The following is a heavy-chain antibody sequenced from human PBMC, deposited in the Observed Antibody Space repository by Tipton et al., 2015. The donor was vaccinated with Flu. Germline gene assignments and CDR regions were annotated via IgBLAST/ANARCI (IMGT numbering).Heavy chain of an antibody. D-gene: IGHD3-10*02. V-gene: IGHV4-39*07. CDR2: IYYSGTT. Sequence: TLSLTCSVSGGSVTIRGYCWGWFRRPPGKGLEYIGTIYYSGTTYHNPSLKSRLSLSMDASRNQFSLGLSSVTDADTAVYYCARMMLTQYSYYTMDVCGQGTAVDVAS. CDR1: GGSVTIRGYC. J-gene: IGHJ6*02. CDR3: ARMMLTQYSYYTMDV.